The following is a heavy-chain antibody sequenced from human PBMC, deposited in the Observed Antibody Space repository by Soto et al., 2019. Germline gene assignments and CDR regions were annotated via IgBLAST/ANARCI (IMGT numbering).Heavy chain of an antibody. CDR1: GGSISSGGYY. Sequence: QVQLQESGPGLVKPSQTLSLTCTVSGGSISSGGYYWSWIRQHPGKGLEWIGYIYYSGSTYYNSSLTSRVTTSVDTSKNQFSLKLSSVTAADTGVYYCARVWDSSGPNFDYWGQGTLVTVSS. D-gene: IGHD3-22*01. J-gene: IGHJ4*02. CDR3: ARVWDSSGPNFDY. V-gene: IGHV4-31*03. CDR2: IYYSGST.